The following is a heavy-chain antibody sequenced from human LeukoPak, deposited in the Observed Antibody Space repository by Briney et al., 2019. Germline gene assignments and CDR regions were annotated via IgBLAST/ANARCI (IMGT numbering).Heavy chain of an antibody. D-gene: IGHD3-16*01. J-gene: IGHJ4*02. CDR2: ISSSGSTI. Sequence: QTGGSLRLSCAASGFTFSSYEMNWVRQAPGKGLEWVSYISSSGSTIYYADSVKGRFTISRDNAKNSLYLQMNSLRAEDTAVFYCAKGTTDYDASDPLDFWGQGTLVTVSS. CDR1: GFTFSSYE. V-gene: IGHV3-48*03. CDR3: AKGTTDYDASDPLDF.